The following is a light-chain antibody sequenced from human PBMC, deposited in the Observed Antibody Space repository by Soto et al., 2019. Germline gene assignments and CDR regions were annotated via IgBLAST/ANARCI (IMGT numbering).Light chain of an antibody. CDR3: QHFKSYPLT. J-gene: IGKJ4*01. V-gene: IGKV1-13*02. Sequence: AIQLTQSPSSLSASVGDSVTITCRASQGISSALAWYQQKPGKAPKLLIYDASSLESGVPSRFSGGGSGTDFTLTISSLQPEDSATYYCQHFKSYPLTFGGGAKVEI. CDR2: DAS. CDR1: QGISSA.